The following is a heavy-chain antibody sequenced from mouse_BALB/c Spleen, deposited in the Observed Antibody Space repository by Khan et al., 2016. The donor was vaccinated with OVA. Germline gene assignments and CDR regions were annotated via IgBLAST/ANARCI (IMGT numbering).Heavy chain of an antibody. D-gene: IGHD1-1*01. CDR1: GFSLTNYG. V-gene: IGHV2-9*02. CDR2: MWAGGST. Sequence: QVQLKESGPGLVAPSQSLSIICTVSGFSLTNYGVHWVRQPPGKGLEWLGLMWAGGSTNYNSALMSRLSISIDNSKSQVFLKMISLQTDDTAMYYCARPYYGSVCFDYWGQGTLVTVSA. CDR3: ARPYYGSVCFDY. J-gene: IGHJ3*01.